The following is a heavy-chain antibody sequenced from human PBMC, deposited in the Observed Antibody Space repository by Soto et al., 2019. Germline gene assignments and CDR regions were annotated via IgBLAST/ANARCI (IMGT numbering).Heavy chain of an antibody. CDR3: ARAYGLGAVDI. CDR1: GGSISSYY. V-gene: IGHV4-59*08. Sequence: QVQLQESGPGLVKPSETLSLTCTVSGGSISSYYWRWIRQPPGQGLECIGYIFYSGRTNYYPSLKSRVNISVDSPKKKFSLKLSPVTAADAAVYYCARAYGLGAVDIWGQGTMVTVSS. J-gene: IGHJ3*02. CDR2: IFYSGRT. D-gene: IGHD3-10*01.